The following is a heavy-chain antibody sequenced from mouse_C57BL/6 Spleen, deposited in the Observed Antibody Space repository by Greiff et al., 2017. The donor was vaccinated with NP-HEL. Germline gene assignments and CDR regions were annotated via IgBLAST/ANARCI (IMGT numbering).Heavy chain of an antibody. CDR3: TRSALLRVFDY. Sequence: VQLQQSGAELVRPGASVTLSCKASGYTFTDYEMHWVKQTPVHGLEWIGAIDPETGGTAYNQKFKGKAILTADKSSSTAYMELRSLTSEDSAVYYCTRSALLRVFDYWGQGTTLTVSS. CDR2: IDPETGGT. D-gene: IGHD1-1*01. J-gene: IGHJ2*01. CDR1: GYTFTDYE. V-gene: IGHV1-15*01.